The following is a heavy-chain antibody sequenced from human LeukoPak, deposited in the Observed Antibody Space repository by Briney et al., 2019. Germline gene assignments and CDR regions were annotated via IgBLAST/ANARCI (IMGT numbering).Heavy chain of an antibody. CDR1: GYTFTGYY. CDR2: INPNSGGT. Sequence: ASVKVSCKASGYTFTGYYMHWVRQAPGQGLEWMGWINPNSGGTNYAQKFQGRVTMTRDTSISTAYMELSRLRSDDTAVYYCARVGTVTVVVPARFMNGDAFDIWGQGTMVTVSS. V-gene: IGHV1-2*02. D-gene: IGHD2-2*01. CDR3: ARVGTVTVVVPARFMNGDAFDI. J-gene: IGHJ3*02.